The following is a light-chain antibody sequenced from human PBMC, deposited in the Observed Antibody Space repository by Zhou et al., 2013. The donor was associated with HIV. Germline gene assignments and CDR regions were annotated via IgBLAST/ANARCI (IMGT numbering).Light chain of an antibody. J-gene: IGKJ5*01. CDR2: GAS. CDR3: QQYVTSPIT. CDR1: QSVRTNQ. Sequence: EIVLTQSPTILSLSPGERATLSCRASQSVRTNQLAWYQQKPGQAPRLLIYGASSRATGIPDRFSGSGSGTDFTLTISRLEPEDFAVYCCQQYVTSPITFGQGTRLEIK. V-gene: IGKV3-20*01.